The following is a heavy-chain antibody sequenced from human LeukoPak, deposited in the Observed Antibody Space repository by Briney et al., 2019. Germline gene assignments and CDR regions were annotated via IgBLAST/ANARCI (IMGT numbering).Heavy chain of an antibody. CDR1: GGTFSSYT. CDR2: IIPLFGTP. Sequence: ASVKVSCKASGGTFSSYTISWVRQAPGQGLEWMGGIIPLFGTPDYAQKFQDRLTITADKSTSTAYMELSSLRSEDTAVYYCARARTDYDFWSGYYTGSGYYYMDVWGKGTTVTVSS. D-gene: IGHD3-3*01. CDR3: ARARTDYDFWSGYYTGSGYYYMDV. J-gene: IGHJ6*03. V-gene: IGHV1-69*06.